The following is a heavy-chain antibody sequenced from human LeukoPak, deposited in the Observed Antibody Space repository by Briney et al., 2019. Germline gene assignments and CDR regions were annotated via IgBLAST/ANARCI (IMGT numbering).Heavy chain of an antibody. D-gene: IGHD6-19*01. J-gene: IGHJ4*02. V-gene: IGHV3-74*01. CDR3: AILSSGTY. CDR1: GFTFSSYW. Sequence: GGSLRLSCAASGFTFSSYWMHWIRQAPGKGLVWVSRIHSDGSSTGYADTVKGRFTISRDNAKNSLYLQMNSLRAEDTALYYCAILSSGTYWGQGTLVTVSS. CDR2: IHSDGSST.